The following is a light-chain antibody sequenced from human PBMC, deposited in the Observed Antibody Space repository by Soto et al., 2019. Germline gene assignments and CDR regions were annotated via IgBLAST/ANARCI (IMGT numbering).Light chain of an antibody. J-gene: IGKJ2*01. V-gene: IGKV3-20*01. Sequence: EIVLTQSPGTLSLSLGERATLSCRASQSVSTFLAWYQQKPGQAPSLLIYGASTRATGFPDRFSGSGSGTDFTLTISRLEPEDFAVYHCQQYDDAPFTFGQGTNVEIK. CDR3: QQYDDAPFT. CDR2: GAS. CDR1: QSVSTF.